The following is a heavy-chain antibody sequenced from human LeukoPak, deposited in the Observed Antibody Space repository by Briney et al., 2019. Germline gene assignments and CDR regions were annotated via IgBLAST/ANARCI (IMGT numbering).Heavy chain of an antibody. CDR1: GYTFTDYY. CDR2: INPKSGGT. Sequence: ASVKVSCKASGYTFTDYYVHWVRQAPGQGLEWMGWINPKSGGTNYAQKFQGRVTITADESTCTAYMELRSLRSDDTAVYYCARDLRITVSVAEKMNSGYWGQGTLVTVSS. V-gene: IGHV1-2*02. D-gene: IGHD6-19*01. CDR3: ARDLRITVSVAEKMNSGY. J-gene: IGHJ4*02.